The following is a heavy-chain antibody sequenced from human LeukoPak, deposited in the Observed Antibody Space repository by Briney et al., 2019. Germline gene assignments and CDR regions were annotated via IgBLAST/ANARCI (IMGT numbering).Heavy chain of an antibody. CDR1: GYSISSGYY. CDR2: IYHSGST. V-gene: IGHV4-38-2*02. D-gene: IGHD4-17*01. CDR3: ARGRNTTPRYYFDY. J-gene: IGHJ4*02. Sequence: SETLSLTCTVSGYSISSGYYWGWIRQPPGKGLEWIGSIYHSGSTYYNPSLKSRVTISVDTSKNQFSLKLSSVTAADTAVYYCARGRNTTPRYYFDYWGQGTLVTVSS.